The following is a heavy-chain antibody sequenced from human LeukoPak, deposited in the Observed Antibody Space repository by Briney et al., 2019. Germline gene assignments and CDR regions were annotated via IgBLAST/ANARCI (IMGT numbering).Heavy chain of an antibody. V-gene: IGHV3-48*03. CDR1: GFTFSSYE. CDR2: ISSSGSTI. Sequence: GGSLRLSCAASGFTFSSYEMNWVRQASGKGLEWVSYISSSGSTIYYADSVKGRFTISRDNAKNSLYLQMNSLRAEDTAVYYCARVGTMIPNDYWGQGTLVTVSS. J-gene: IGHJ4*02. D-gene: IGHD3-22*01. CDR3: ARVGTMIPNDY.